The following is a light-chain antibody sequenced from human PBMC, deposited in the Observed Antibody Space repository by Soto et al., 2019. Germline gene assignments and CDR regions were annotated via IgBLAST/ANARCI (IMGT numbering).Light chain of an antibody. CDR2: SAS. CDR3: QRTYNAPLT. CDR1: QGISSY. J-gene: IGKJ1*01. Sequence: DIQLTQSPSSLSASVGDRVTSTCRVSQGISSYLNWYRQKPGKVPKLLIYSASNLQSGVPSRFSGSGSGTDVTLTISSLQPEDVATSYGQRTYNAPLTFGQGTKVEIK. V-gene: IGKV1-27*01.